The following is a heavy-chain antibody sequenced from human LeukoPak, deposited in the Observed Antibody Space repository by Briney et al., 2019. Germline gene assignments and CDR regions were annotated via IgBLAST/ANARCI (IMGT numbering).Heavy chain of an antibody. J-gene: IGHJ3*01. CDR2: IYYSGST. Sequence: SETLSLTCTVSGGSISSSSYYWGWIRQPPGKGLGWIGSIYYSGSTYYNPSLKSRVTISVDTSKNQFSLKLSSVTAADTAVYYCASSYTAYYMDVWGQGTMVTVSS. CDR1: GGSISSSSYY. CDR3: ASSYTAYYMDV. D-gene: IGHD5-18*01. V-gene: IGHV4-39*01.